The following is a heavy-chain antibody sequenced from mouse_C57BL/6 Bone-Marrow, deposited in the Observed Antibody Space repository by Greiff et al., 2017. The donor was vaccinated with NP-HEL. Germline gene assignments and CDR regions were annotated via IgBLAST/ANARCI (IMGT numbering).Heavy chain of an antibody. J-gene: IGHJ3*01. CDR2: IDPANGNT. D-gene: IGHD1-1*01. Sequence: VQLQQSVAELVRPGASVKLSCTASGFTIKNTYMHWVKQRPEQGLEWIGRIDPANGNTKYAPKFKGKATITADTSSNTAYLQLSSLTSEDTAIYYCARGELRPAGFAYWGQGTLVTVSA. V-gene: IGHV14-3*01. CDR3: ARGELRPAGFAY. CDR1: GFTIKNTY.